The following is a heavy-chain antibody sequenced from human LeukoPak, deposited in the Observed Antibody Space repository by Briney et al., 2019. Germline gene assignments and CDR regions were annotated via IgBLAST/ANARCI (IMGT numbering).Heavy chain of an antibody. CDR2: ISYDGTNK. Sequence: QPGGSLRLSCAASGFTFSNYGMHWVRQAPGKGLEWVAVISYDGTNKYYADSVKGRFTISRDNAKNSLYLQMNSLRAEDTAVYYCARGRGYSYGHGFDYWGQGTLVTVSS. J-gene: IGHJ4*02. CDR1: GFTFSNYG. CDR3: ARGRGYSYGHGFDY. V-gene: IGHV3-30*04. D-gene: IGHD5-18*01.